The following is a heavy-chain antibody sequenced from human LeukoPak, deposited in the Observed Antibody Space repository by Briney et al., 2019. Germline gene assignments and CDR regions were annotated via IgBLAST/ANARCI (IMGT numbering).Heavy chain of an antibody. CDR1: GFTFDDYG. J-gene: IGHJ4*02. CDR3: ARDWDTAMAPSAFDY. Sequence: RTGGSLRLSCAASGFTFDDYGMSWVRQAPGKGLEWVSGINWNGGSTGYADSVKGRFTISGDNAKNSLYLQMNSLRAEDTAVYYCARDWDTAMAPSAFDYWGQGTLVTVSS. D-gene: IGHD5-18*01. V-gene: IGHV3-20*04. CDR2: INWNGGST.